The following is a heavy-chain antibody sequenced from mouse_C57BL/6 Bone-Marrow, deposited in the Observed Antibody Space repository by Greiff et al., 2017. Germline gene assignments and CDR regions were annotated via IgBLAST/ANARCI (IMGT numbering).Heavy chain of an antibody. CDR1: GYNFTSYW. CDR3: ARWYYGSSYGFAY. Sequence: QVQLQQPGAELVMPGASVKLSCKASGYNFTSYWMHWVKQRTGQGLEWIGELDPSDSYTNYNQKFKGKSTLTVDKSSSTAYMQLSSLTSEDAAVYYCARWYYGSSYGFAYWGQGTLGTVSA. D-gene: IGHD1-1*01. V-gene: IGHV1-69*01. CDR2: LDPSDSYT. J-gene: IGHJ3*01.